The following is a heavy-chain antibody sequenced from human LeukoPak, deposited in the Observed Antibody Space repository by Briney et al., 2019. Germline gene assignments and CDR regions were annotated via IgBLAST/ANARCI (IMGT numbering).Heavy chain of an antibody. CDR3: ARGEMATVYFDY. CDR1: GYTFTSYG. Sequence: ASVKVSCKASGYTFTSYGISWVRQAPGQGLEWMGWISAYNGNTNYGQKLQGRVTMTTDTSTSTAYMELRSLRSEDTAVYYCARGEMATVYFDYWGQGTLVTVSS. V-gene: IGHV1-18*01. CDR2: ISAYNGNT. D-gene: IGHD5-24*01. J-gene: IGHJ4*02.